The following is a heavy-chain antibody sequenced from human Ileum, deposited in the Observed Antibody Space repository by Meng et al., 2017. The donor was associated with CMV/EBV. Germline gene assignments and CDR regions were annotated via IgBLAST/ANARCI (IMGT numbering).Heavy chain of an antibody. Sequence: QVHLVQSGAEVKKPGSSVKVSCQASESTFNNYGFHWVRQAPGQGLEWMGKIIPVAGLANYAQKFQGRVTITADKSTSTVYMELTNLISDDTALYYCARSSEMATINFDYWGQGTLVTVSS. V-gene: IGHV1-69*04. CDR1: ESTFNNYG. J-gene: IGHJ4*02. D-gene: IGHD5-24*01. CDR3: ARSSEMATINFDY. CDR2: IIPVAGLA.